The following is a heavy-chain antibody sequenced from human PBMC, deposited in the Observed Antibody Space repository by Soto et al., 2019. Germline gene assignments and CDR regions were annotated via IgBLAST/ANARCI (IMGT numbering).Heavy chain of an antibody. Sequence: QVQLQESGPGLVKPSETLSLTCTVSGDSISPYYWTWIRQPPGKGLEWIGYIYYSGSPSYNPSLKRRVTISVDTSKNQFSLRLSSVTAEDTAMYYCARGGNTALAYYFYGMDVWGQGTTVTVSS. CDR1: GDSISPYY. V-gene: IGHV4-59*01. CDR2: IYYSGSP. CDR3: ARGGNTALAYYFYGMDV. J-gene: IGHJ6*02. D-gene: IGHD5-18*01.